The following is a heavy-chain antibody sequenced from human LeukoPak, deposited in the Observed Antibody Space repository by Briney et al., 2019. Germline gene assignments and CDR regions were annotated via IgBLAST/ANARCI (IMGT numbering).Heavy chain of an antibody. CDR2: IYYSGST. Sequence: SETLSLTCSVSGGSISSYYLTWIRQPPGKGLEWIGYIYYSGSTNYNPSLKSRVTISVDTSKYQFSLKLSSVTAADTAVYYCATSTVDTTMDDAFDIWGQGTMVTVSS. CDR1: GGSISSYY. D-gene: IGHD5-18*01. J-gene: IGHJ3*02. CDR3: ATSTVDTTMDDAFDI. V-gene: IGHV4-59*01.